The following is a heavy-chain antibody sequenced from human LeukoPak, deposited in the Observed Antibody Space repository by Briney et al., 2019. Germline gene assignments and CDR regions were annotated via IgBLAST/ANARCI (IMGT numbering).Heavy chain of an antibody. CDR2: IRSKAYGGTT. V-gene: IGHV3-49*03. D-gene: IGHD3-10*01. J-gene: IGHJ4*02. CDR1: GFTFGDYA. Sequence: GGSLRLSCTASGFTFGDYAMSWFRQAPGKGLEWVGFIRSKAYGGTTEYAASVKGRFTISRDDSKSIAYLQMNSLKTEDTAVYYCIRDGDGFYGSGSYSDYWGQGTLVTVSS. CDR3: IRDGDGFYGSGSYSDY.